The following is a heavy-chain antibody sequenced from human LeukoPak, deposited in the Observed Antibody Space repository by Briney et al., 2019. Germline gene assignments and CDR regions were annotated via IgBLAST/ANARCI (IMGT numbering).Heavy chain of an antibody. D-gene: IGHD3-9*01. CDR2: IIPILGIA. V-gene: IGHV1-69*04. CDR3: ARSLVDYDILTGLSLAGWFDP. Sequence: ASVKVSCKASGGTFSSYAISWVRQAPGQGLEWMGRIIPILGIANYAQKFQGRVTITADKSTSTAYMELSSLRSEDTAVYYCARSLVDYDILTGLSLAGWFDPWGQGTLVTVSS. CDR1: GGTFSSYA. J-gene: IGHJ5*02.